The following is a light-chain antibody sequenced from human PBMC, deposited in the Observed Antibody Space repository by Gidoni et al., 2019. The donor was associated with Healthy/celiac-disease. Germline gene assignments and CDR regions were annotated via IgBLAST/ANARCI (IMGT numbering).Light chain of an antibody. CDR3: QRYYSTLT. Sequence: DIQMTQPASTLSASVGDRVTITRRAGQSISSYLNWYQQKPGKAPHPLCYAASSLQGGVPSRFSGSGSGTDFTLTISILQPEDFATYYCQRYYSTLTFGPGTKVDIK. CDR1: QSISSY. J-gene: IGKJ3*01. V-gene: IGKV1-39*01. CDR2: AAS.